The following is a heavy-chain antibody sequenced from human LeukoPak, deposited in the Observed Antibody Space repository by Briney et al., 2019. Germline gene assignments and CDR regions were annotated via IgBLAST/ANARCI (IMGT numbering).Heavy chain of an antibody. Sequence: KSSETLSLTCTVSGGSISSGDYYWSWIRQPPGKGLEWIGYIYYSGSTYYNPSLKSRVTMSVDTSKNQFSLKLSSVTAADTAVYYCARVMFGELPSSYYYYYMDVWGKGTTVTVSS. D-gene: IGHD3-10*02. CDR3: ARVMFGELPSSYYYYYMDV. J-gene: IGHJ6*03. V-gene: IGHV4-30-4*08. CDR2: IYYSGST. CDR1: GGSISSGDYY.